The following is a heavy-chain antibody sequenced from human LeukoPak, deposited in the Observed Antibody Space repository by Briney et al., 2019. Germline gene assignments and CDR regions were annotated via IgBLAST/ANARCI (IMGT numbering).Heavy chain of an antibody. CDR2: IYYSGST. V-gene: IGHV4-59*08. CDR1: GGSISSYY. CDR3: ARSFDILTGYYALAFDI. Sequence: PSETLSLTCTVSGGSISSYYWSWVRQPPGKGLEWIGYIYYSGSTNYNPSLKSRVTISVDTSKNQFSLKLSSVTAADTAVYYCARSFDILTGYYALAFDIWGQGTMVTVSS. J-gene: IGHJ3*02. D-gene: IGHD3-9*01.